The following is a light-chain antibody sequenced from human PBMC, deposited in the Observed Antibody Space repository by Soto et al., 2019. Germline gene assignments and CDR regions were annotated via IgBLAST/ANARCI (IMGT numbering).Light chain of an antibody. CDR1: SSDVGGYNY. CDR2: EVT. Sequence: QSALTQPASVSGSPGQSITISCTGTSSDVGGYNYVSWYLQHPGKVPKLIIYEVTKRPSGVSDRFSGSKSGNTASLTISGLQAEDEADYYCSSYTSSNTPLVFGTGTKVTVL. V-gene: IGLV2-14*01. CDR3: SSYTSSNTPLV. J-gene: IGLJ1*01.